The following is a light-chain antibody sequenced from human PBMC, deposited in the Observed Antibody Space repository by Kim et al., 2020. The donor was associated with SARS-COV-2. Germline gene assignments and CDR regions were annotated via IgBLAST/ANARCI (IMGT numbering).Light chain of an antibody. CDR3: CSYAGFYTGV. CDR2: EVT. J-gene: IGLJ3*02. CDR1: SSDIGTYDY. Sequence: QSALTQPRSVSGSPGQSVTISCTGASSDIGTYDYVSWYQQYPGKAPKMMIYEVTKRPSGVPDRFSGSKSGNTASLTISGLQVDDEADYYCCSYAGFYTGVFGGGTKLTVL. V-gene: IGLV2-11*01.